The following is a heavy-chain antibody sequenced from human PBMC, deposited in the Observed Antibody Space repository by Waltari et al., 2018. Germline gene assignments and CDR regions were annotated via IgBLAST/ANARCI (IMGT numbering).Heavy chain of an antibody. J-gene: IGHJ4*02. CDR2: IRSKPDNYAT. Sequence: VKVVESGGGWVQPGGTVKPSCACSGFTLGGSTIHWVRQTSGKGLEWIGRIRSKPDNYATRYTASVEGRFTISRDDSENTAYLQMSSLMTEDTAVYYCTGGAVTGTDFWGQGTLVTVSS. V-gene: IGHV3-73*01. CDR3: TGGAVTGTDF. D-gene: IGHD6-13*01. CDR1: GFTLGGST.